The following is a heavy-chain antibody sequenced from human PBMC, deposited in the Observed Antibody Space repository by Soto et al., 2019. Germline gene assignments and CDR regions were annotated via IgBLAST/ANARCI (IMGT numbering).Heavy chain of an antibody. J-gene: IGHJ5*02. D-gene: IGHD2-15*01. Sequence: QVQLVQSGAEVKKPGASVKVSCKASGYTFTSYAMHWVRQAPGQRLEWMGWINAGNGNTKYSQKFQGRVTITRDTSASTAYMELSSLRSEDTAVYYCARDRSRGGSEELNWFDPWGQGTLVTVSS. CDR1: GYTFTSYA. V-gene: IGHV1-3*01. CDR2: INAGNGNT. CDR3: ARDRSRGGSEELNWFDP.